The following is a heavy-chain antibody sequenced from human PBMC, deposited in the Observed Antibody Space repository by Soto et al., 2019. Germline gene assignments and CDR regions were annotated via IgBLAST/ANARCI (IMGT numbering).Heavy chain of an antibody. V-gene: IGHV3-30*18. Sequence: QVQLVESGGGVVQPGRSLRLSCAASGFSFSTYAMHWVRQAPGKGLEWVSVISYDGSHQYYADSVKGRFTISRDNSQNTVYVQMNRLRVEDTAVYYCAKDRTPGGFGGGASDSWGQGTRVTVSS. D-gene: IGHD3-10*01. CDR1: GFSFSTYA. CDR2: ISYDGSHQ. J-gene: IGHJ4*02. CDR3: AKDRTPGGFGGGASDS.